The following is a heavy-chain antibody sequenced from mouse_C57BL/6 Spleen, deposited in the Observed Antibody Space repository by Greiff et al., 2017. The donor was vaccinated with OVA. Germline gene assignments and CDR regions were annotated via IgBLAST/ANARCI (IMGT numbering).Heavy chain of an antibody. CDR2: INPSSGYT. D-gene: IGHD1-1*01. J-gene: IGHJ4*01. CDR1: GYTFTSYT. V-gene: IGHV1-4*01. CDR3: ARNYGSSYYAMDY. Sequence: VQLQQSGAELARPGASVKMSCKASGYTFTSYTMHWVKQRPGQGLEWIGYINPSSGYTKYNQKFKDKATLTADKSSSTAYMQLSSLTSEDSAVYYCARNYGSSYYAMDYWGQGTSVTVYS.